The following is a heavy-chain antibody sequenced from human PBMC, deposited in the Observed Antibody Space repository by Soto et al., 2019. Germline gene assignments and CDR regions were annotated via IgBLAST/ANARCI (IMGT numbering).Heavy chain of an antibody. D-gene: IGHD3-3*01. CDR2: INPSGGST. J-gene: IGHJ6*02. CDR3: ARDWELQAYYDFWSGYYTHYYGMDV. Sequence: ASVKVSCKASGYTFTSYYMHWVRQAPGQRLEWMGIINPSGGSTSYAQKFQGRVTMTRDTSTSTVYMELSSLRSEDTAVYYCARDWELQAYYDFWSGYYTHYYGMDVWGQGTTVTVSS. CDR1: GYTFTSYY. V-gene: IGHV1-46*01.